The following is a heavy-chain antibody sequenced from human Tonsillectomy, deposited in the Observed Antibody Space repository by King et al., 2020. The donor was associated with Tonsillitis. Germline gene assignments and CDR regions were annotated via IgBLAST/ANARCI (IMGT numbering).Heavy chain of an antibody. D-gene: IGHD6-19*01. CDR1: GFTFSNYW. V-gene: IGHV3-7*03. Sequence: VQLVESGGGLVQPGGSLRLSCAASGFTFSNYWMTWMRQTPGKGLEWVAHIKQDGSDIYYVDSVKGRFTISRDNAKNSLYLQMNSLRAEDTAVYFCARWASGWTPWGQGTLVTVPS. J-gene: IGHJ5*02. CDR2: IKQDGSDI. CDR3: ARWASGWTP.